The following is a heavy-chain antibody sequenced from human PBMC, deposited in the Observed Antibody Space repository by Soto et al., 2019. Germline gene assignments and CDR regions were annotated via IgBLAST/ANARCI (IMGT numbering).Heavy chain of an antibody. CDR2: IFSNGEK. D-gene: IGHD2-21*02. CDR1: GFSLSTAGMG. CDR3: TRFISLPAAVHNRCDP. Sequence: ASGPTLVNPTETLTLTCTVSGFSLSTAGMGVSWIRQPPGKALEWLAHIFSNGEKSYNTSLKSRLTISKDTSKSQVVLTMTNMDPVDTAIYHCTRFISLPAAVHNRCDPSSKGTPVTVCS. V-gene: IGHV2-26*01. J-gene: IGHJ5*02.